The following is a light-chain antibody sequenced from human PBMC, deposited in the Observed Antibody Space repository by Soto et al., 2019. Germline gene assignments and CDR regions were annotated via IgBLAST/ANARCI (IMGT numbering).Light chain of an antibody. CDR3: QEYKTYSPT. V-gene: IGKV1-5*03. J-gene: IGKJ1*01. Sequence: DIPMTQSPSTLSASVGDRVTITCRATQSFSSYLAWYQQKPGEAPKLLIYKSSTFETGVPSRFSGSGPETEFSLTNSSVQTDDFATYYCQEYKTYSPTFGQGTKVELQ. CDR1: QSFSSY. CDR2: KSS.